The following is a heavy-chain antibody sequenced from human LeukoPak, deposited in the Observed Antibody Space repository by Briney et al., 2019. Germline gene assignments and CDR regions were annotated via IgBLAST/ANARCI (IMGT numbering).Heavy chain of an antibody. D-gene: IGHD5-18*01. CDR1: GFTFDDYA. J-gene: IGHJ4*02. Sequence: GGSLRLSCAASGFTFDDYAMNWVRQAPGKGLEWVSGFTSGSGTYYADSVKGRFTISRDNSENTLYLQMSSLRAEDTALYYCAKSDSPNVDTAIDYWGQGTLVTVSS. CDR3: AKSDSPNVDTAIDY. V-gene: IGHV3-23*01. CDR2: FTSGSGT.